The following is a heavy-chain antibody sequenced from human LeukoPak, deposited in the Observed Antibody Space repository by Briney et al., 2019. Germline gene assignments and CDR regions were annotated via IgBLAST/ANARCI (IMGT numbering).Heavy chain of an antibody. CDR2: IYSSGST. CDR1: GGSISYYY. J-gene: IGHJ4*02. Sequence: SETLSLTCSVSGGSISYYYWSWIRQPAGKGLEWIGRIYSSGSTNYNPSLKSRVTMSVDTSKNQFSLKLSSVTAADTAVYYCARDIRSSYYSDYWGQGTLVTVSS. V-gene: IGHV4-4*07. CDR3: ARDIRSSYYSDY.